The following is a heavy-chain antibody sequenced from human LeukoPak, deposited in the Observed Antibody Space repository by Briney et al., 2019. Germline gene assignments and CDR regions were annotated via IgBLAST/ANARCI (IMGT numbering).Heavy chain of an antibody. Sequence: PGGSLRLSCAASGFIFSNYAMSWVRQAPGKGLEWVSVISGSGGSTYYADSVKGRFTISRDNSKNTLYLQMNSLRAEDTAVYYCAKWYYYYDSSGYYYLDYWGQGTLVTVSS. J-gene: IGHJ4*02. CDR1: GFIFSNYA. V-gene: IGHV3-23*01. D-gene: IGHD3-22*01. CDR2: ISGSGGST. CDR3: AKWYYYYDSSGYYYLDY.